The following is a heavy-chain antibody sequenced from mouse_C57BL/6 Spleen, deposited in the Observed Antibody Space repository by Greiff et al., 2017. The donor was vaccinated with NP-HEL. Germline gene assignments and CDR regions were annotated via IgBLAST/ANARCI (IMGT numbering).Heavy chain of an antibody. CDR1: GYTFTSYW. CDR3: ARCSDYYGSSYSYAMDD. J-gene: IGHJ4*01. Sequence: QVQLQQPGAELVRPGSSVKLSCKASGYTFTSYWMHWVKQRPIQGLEWIGNIYPSDSETHYNQKFKDKATLTVDKSSSTAYMQLSSLTSEDSAVYYCARCSDYYGSSYSYAMDDWGQGTSVTVAS. D-gene: IGHD1-1*01. V-gene: IGHV1-52*01. CDR2: IYPSDSET.